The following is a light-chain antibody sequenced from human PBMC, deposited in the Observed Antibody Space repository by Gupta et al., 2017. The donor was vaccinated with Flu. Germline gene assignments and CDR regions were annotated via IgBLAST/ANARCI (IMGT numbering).Light chain of an antibody. CDR1: QSISSW. CDR3: QHENSSPLT. CDR2: KAS. J-gene: IGKJ4*01. Sequence: DIQMTQSPSTLSASVGDRVTITCRASQSISSWLAWYQQKPGKAPKLLIYKASSVESGVPSRFSGSGSGTEFTLTISSLQPDDFATYYCQHENSSPLTFGGGTKVDIK. V-gene: IGKV1-5*03.